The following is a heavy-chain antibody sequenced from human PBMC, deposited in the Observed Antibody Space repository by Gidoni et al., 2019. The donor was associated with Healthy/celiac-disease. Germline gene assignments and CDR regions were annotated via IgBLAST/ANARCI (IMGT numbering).Heavy chain of an antibody. Sequence: QVQLVQSGAEVKKPGSSVKVSCKASGGTFSSYAISWVRQAPGQGLEWMGGIIPIFGTANYAQKSQGRVTITADESTSTAYMELSSLRSEDTAVYYCASGRKGYALPLQLWDFVASYWGQGTLVTVSS. CDR1: GGTFSSYA. CDR3: ASGRKGYALPLQLWDFVASY. CDR2: IIPIFGTA. J-gene: IGHJ4*02. V-gene: IGHV1-69*01. D-gene: IGHD5-18*01.